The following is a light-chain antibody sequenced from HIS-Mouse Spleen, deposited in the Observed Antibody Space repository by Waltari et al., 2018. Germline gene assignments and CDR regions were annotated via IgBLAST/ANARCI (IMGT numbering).Light chain of an antibody. CDR1: QSISSW. CDR3: QQYNSIGT. J-gene: IGKJ1*01. V-gene: IGKV1-5*03. Sequence: DIQMTQSPSTLSASVGDRVTITCRASQSISSWLAWYQQKPGKAPKLLIYKASSLESGVPSRFSGSGSGTEFTLTISSLQPDDFVTYYCQQYNSIGTFGQGTKVEIK. CDR2: KAS.